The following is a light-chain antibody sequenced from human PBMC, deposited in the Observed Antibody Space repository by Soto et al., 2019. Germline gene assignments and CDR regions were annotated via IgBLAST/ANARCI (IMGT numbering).Light chain of an antibody. CDR1: GANIGNNY. J-gene: IGLJ2*01. Sequence: QSVLTQPPSASGTPGQRVNSTCSGSGANIGNNYVYWYQQVPGTAPKLLIFAINQRPSGVPERFSGSRSGTSASLAISGLRSDDEAEYYCAVWDDRRSGVLFGGGTKLTVL. V-gene: IGLV1-47*02. CDR3: AVWDDRRSGVL. CDR2: AIN.